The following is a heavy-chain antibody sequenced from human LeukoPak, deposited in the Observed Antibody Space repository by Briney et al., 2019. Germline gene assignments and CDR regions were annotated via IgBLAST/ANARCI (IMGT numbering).Heavy chain of an antibody. J-gene: IGHJ4*02. CDR1: GFTLSSYS. CDR3: ASGGSYCSSTSCYAEYYFDY. V-gene: IGHV3-21*01. D-gene: IGHD2-2*01. Sequence: GGSLRLSCAASGFTLSSYSMNWVRQAPGKGLEGVSSISSSSSYIYYADSVKGRFTISRDNAKNSLYLQMNSLRAEDTAVYYCASGGSYCSSTSCYAEYYFDYWGQGTLVTVSS. CDR2: ISSSSSYI.